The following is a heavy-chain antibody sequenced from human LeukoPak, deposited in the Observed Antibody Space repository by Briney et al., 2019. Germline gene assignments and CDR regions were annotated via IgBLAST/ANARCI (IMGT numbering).Heavy chain of an antibody. J-gene: IGHJ4*02. CDR1: GYTFTSYD. Sequence: ASVKVSCKASGYTFTSYDINWVRQATGQGLEWMGWMNPNSGNTGYAQKFQGRVTMTRNTSISTAYMELTSLRSEDTAVYYCVKSEQWLDFDHWGQGTLVTVSS. CDR2: MNPNSGNT. D-gene: IGHD6-19*01. CDR3: VKSEQWLDFDH. V-gene: IGHV1-8*01.